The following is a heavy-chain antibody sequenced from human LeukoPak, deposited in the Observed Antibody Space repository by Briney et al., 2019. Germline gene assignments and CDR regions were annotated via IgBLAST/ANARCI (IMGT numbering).Heavy chain of an antibody. CDR2: SSPYNGKT. Sequence: ASVKVSCKASGYTFSNYGISWVRQAPGQGLEWMGWSSPYNGKTNYAQKLQGRVTMTTDTSTSTAYMELRSLRSDDTAMYYCARGLLTFGGVIGGPQALEYFQPWGQGTLVTVSS. CDR3: ARGLLTFGGVIGGPQALEYFQP. CDR1: GYTFSNYG. V-gene: IGHV1-18*01. J-gene: IGHJ1*01. D-gene: IGHD3-16*02.